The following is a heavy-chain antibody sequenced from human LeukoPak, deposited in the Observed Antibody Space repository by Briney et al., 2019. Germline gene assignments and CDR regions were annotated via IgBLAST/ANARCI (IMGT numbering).Heavy chain of an antibody. CDR2: INAGNGNT. CDR3: ARGSSSYVSMDV. Sequence: ASVKVSCKASGYTFTSYAMHWVRQAPGQRLEWMGWINAGNGNTKYSQKFQGRVTMTRDTSTSTVYMELSSLRSEDTAVYYCARGSSSYVSMDVWGQGTTVTVSS. D-gene: IGHD6-13*01. V-gene: IGHV1-3*01. J-gene: IGHJ6*02. CDR1: GYTFTSYA.